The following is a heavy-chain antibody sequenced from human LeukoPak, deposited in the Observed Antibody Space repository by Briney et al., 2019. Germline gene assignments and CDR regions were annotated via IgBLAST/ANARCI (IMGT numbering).Heavy chain of an antibody. CDR2: ISAVSTYM. V-gene: IGHV3-21*04. J-gene: IGHJ4*02. D-gene: IGHD3-9*01. Sequence: PGGSLRLSCEASGFTFKSYSMNWVRQAPGKGLEWVSSISAVSTYMYFADSVRGRFTISRDNAKNSVYLHMDSLRVDDTAVYYCARATRYEIGPFDYWGQGILVTVSP. CDR3: ARATRYEIGPFDY. CDR1: GFTFKSYS.